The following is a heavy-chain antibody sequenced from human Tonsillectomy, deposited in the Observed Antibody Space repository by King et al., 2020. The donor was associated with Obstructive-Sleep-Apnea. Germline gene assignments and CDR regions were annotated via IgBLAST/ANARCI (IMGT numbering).Heavy chain of an antibody. Sequence: VQLVESGGGLVKPGGSLRLSCAASGFTFSSYSRNWVRQAPGKGLEWVSSISSSSSYIYYADSVKGRFTISRDNAKNSLYLQMNSLRAEDTAVYYCARDHRGAFDIWGQGTMVTVSS. CDR2: ISSSSSYI. V-gene: IGHV3-21*01. D-gene: IGHD6-25*01. J-gene: IGHJ3*02. CDR3: ARDHRGAFDI. CDR1: GFTFSSYS.